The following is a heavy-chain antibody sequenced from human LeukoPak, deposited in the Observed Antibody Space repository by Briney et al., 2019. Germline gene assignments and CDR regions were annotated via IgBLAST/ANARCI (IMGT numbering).Heavy chain of an antibody. CDR1: GYNFVTYW. J-gene: IGHJ4*02. D-gene: IGHD6-13*01. V-gene: IGHV5-51*01. CDR3: AKFRATWYGDR. Sequence: GESLKISCQGSGYNFVTYWIVWVRQMPGKGLEWMGIIYPGHSYTSYSPCFQGQVPISADTSISTAYLHWSSLQSSDTAMYYCAKFRATWYGDRWGQGTLVTVSS. CDR2: IYPGHSYT.